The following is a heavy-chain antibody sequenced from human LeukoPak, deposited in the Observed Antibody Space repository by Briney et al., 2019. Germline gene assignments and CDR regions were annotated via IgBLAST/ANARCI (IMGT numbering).Heavy chain of an antibody. CDR3: AKGANYYDSSGYSLPEYYFDY. CDR2: ISGSGGST. CDR1: GFTFSSYA. D-gene: IGHD3-22*01. J-gene: IGHJ4*02. V-gene: IGHV3-23*01. Sequence: GGSLRLSCAASGFTFSSYAMSWVRQAPGKGLEWVAVISGSGGSTYYADSVKGRFTISRDNSKNTLYLQMNSLRAEDTAVYYCAKGANYYDSSGYSLPEYYFDYWGQGTLVTVSS.